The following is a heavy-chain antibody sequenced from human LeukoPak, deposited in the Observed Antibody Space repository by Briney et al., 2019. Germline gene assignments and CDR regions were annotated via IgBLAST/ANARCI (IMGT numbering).Heavy chain of an antibody. CDR3: ARADVVVVVPAASYYYYYMDV. V-gene: IGHV1-8*03. CDR2: MNPNSGNT. Sequence: GASVKVSCKASGYTFTSYDINWVRQAPGQGLEWMGWMNPNSGNTGYAQKFQGRVTITRNTSTSTAYMELSSLRSEDTAVYYCARADVVVVVPAASYYYYYMDVWGKGTTVTVSS. CDR1: GYTFTSYD. D-gene: IGHD2-2*01. J-gene: IGHJ6*03.